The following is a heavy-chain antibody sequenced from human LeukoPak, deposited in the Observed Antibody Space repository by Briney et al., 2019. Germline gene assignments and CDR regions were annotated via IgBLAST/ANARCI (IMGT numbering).Heavy chain of an antibody. CDR2: ISSSGDGT. V-gene: IGHV3-23*01. J-gene: IGHJ4*02. D-gene: IGHD1-26*01. CDR1: GFTFSSYA. Sequence: PGGSLRLSCAASGFTFSSYAMSWVRQAPEKGLEWVSTISSSGDGTYYADSVKGRFTISRDDSKNTLYLQMNSLRAEDTAVYYCAKDLGRYRNDYFDYWGQGTLVTVS. CDR3: AKDLGRYRNDYFDY.